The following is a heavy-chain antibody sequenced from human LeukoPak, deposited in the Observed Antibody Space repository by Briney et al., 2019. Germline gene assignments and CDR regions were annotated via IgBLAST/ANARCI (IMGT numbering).Heavy chain of an antibody. V-gene: IGHV3-23*01. CDR2: ISGSGGST. D-gene: IGHD2-15*01. Sequence: KTGGSLRLSCAASGFTFSSYAMSWVRQAPGKGLEWVSAISGSGGSTYYADSVKGRFTISRDNSKNTLYLQMNSLAAEDTAVYYCPKGRHIVVVVAATITWFDTWGQGTLVTVSS. CDR3: PKGRHIVVVVAATITWFDT. J-gene: IGHJ5*02. CDR1: GFTFSSYA.